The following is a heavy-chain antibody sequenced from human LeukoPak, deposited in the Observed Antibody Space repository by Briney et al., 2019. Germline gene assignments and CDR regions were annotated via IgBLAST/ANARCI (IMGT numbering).Heavy chain of an antibody. D-gene: IGHD2-2*01. V-gene: IGHV3-30*02. CDR3: ASVVPAAIPRGY. J-gene: IGHJ4*02. Sequence: GGSLRLSCAASGFTFSSYGMHWVRQAPGKGLEWVAFIRYDGSHTYYADSVKGRFTISRDNAKNSLYLQMNSLRAEDTAAYYCASVVPAAIPRGYWGQGTLVTVSS. CDR2: IRYDGSHT. CDR1: GFTFSSYG.